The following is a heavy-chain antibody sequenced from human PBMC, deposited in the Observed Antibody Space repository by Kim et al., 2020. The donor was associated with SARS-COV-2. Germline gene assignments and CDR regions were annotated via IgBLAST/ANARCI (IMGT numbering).Heavy chain of an antibody. D-gene: IGHD6-6*01. V-gene: IGHV1-58*02. Sequence: SVKVSCKASGFTFTSSAMQWVRQARGQRLEWIGWIVVGSGNTNYAQKFQERVTITRDMSTSTAYMELSSLRSEDTAVYYCAADRRGYSSSSSFYGMDVWGQGTTVTVSS. CDR2: IVVGSGNT. CDR1: GFTFTSSA. CDR3: AADRRGYSSSSSFYGMDV. J-gene: IGHJ6*02.